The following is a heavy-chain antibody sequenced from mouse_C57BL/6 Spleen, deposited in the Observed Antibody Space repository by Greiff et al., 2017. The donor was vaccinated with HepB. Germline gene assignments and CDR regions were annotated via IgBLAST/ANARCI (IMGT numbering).Heavy chain of an antibody. CDR3: TRGVYYYGSSSFNWYFDV. Sequence: EVMLVESGEGLVKPGGSLKLSCAASGFTFSSYAMSWVRQTPEKRLEWVAYISSGGDYIYYADTVKGRFTISRDNARNTLYLQMSSLKSEDTAMYYCTRGVYYYGSSSFNWYFDVWGTGTTVTVSS. D-gene: IGHD1-1*01. V-gene: IGHV5-9-1*02. J-gene: IGHJ1*03. CDR1: GFTFSSYA. CDR2: ISSGGDYI.